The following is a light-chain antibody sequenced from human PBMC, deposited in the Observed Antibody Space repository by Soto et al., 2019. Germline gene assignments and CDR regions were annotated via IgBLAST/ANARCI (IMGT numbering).Light chain of an antibody. CDR1: QYVGTR. CDR2: YMS. CDR3: HQRQSWPRT. V-gene: IGKV3-11*01. Sequence: EIALTQSPATLSSSPGETATLSCRASQYVGTRLAWYQHKPGQAPRLLIYYMSKRATGIPARFSGSGSGTDFTLTISNLAPEDFGVYYCHQRQSWPRTFGQGTKVDIK. J-gene: IGKJ1*01.